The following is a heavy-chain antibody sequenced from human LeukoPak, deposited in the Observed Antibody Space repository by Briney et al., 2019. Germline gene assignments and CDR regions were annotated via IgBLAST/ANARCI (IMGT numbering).Heavy chain of an antibody. CDR3: ARRSVTVAGTRIRVFWYFDL. CDR2: INHSGST. J-gene: IGHJ2*01. CDR1: GGSFSGYY. V-gene: IGHV4-34*01. D-gene: IGHD6-19*01. Sequence: PSETLSLTCAVSGGSFSGYYWSWIRQPPGKGLEWIGEINHSGSTNYNPSLKSRVTISVDTSKNQFSLKLSSVTAADTAVYYCARRSVTVAGTRIRVFWYFDLWAVAPWSLSPQ.